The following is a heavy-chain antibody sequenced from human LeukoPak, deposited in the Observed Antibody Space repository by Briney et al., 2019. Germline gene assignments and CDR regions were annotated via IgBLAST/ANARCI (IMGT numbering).Heavy chain of an antibody. CDR2: ISVNSGNT. CDR1: GYIFTSYA. CDR3: ARCSGGSCTYDAFDI. J-gene: IGHJ3*02. Sequence: GASVKVSCKASGYIFTSYAISWVRQAPGEGLEWVGWISVNSGNTNYAQRLQGRVTMTTDTSTTTAYMELRSLRSDDTAVYYCARCSGGSCTYDAFDIWGQGTMVTVSS. V-gene: IGHV1-18*01. D-gene: IGHD2-15*01.